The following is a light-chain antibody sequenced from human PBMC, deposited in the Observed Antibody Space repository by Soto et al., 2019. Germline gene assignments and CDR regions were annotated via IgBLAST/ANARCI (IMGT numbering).Light chain of an antibody. J-gene: IGKJ4*01. CDR2: GAS. CDR3: QQYKQWPVA. V-gene: IGKV3-15*01. Sequence: VMTQSPTTLSVSPGERATLSCRASHSVGGNLAWYQQNPGQAPRLLIYGASTRATGVPARFSGSGSATQFTLTISSLQSEDFVFYYCQQYKQWPVAFGGGTKVEIK. CDR1: HSVGGN.